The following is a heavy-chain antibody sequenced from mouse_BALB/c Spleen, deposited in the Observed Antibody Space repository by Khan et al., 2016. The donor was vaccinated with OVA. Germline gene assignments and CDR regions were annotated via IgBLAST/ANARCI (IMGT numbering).Heavy chain of an antibody. CDR3: TRGGYSSFAY. CDR1: GYSFTSYL. Sequence: EVQLQQSGPVLARPGASVKMSCKASGYSFTSYLIHWVKQRPGQGLEWIGAIYPGNSDASYNQKFKDKAKLTAGTSASTAYLELSSLTNEDSAVYYCTRGGYSSFAYGGQGTLVTVSA. CDR2: IYPGNSDA. J-gene: IGHJ3*01. V-gene: IGHV1-5*01. D-gene: IGHD1-3*01.